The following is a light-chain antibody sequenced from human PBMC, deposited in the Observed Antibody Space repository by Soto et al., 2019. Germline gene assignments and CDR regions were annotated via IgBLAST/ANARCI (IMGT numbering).Light chain of an antibody. Sequence: EIVMTQSPATLSVSPGERATLSCRASQSVRSNLAWHQQKPGQAPRLLIYAASSRATGIPDRFSGSGSGTDFTLTISRLEPEDLAVYFCQQYGSSHRTFGQGTKVDI. CDR2: AAS. CDR1: QSVRSN. V-gene: IGKV3-20*01. J-gene: IGKJ1*01. CDR3: QQYGSSHRT.